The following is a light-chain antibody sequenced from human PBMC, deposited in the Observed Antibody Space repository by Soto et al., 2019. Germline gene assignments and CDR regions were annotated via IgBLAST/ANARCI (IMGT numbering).Light chain of an antibody. CDR3: QQSYSTPRLT. CDR2: AAS. Sequence: DIQMTQSPSSLSASVGDRVTITCRASQSINSYLNWYQQKPGKAPNLLIYAASSLQSGVPSRFSGSGSGTDFTLTISSLQPEDFATYYCQQSYSTPRLTFGGGTKVEIK. V-gene: IGKV1-39*01. CDR1: QSINSY. J-gene: IGKJ4*01.